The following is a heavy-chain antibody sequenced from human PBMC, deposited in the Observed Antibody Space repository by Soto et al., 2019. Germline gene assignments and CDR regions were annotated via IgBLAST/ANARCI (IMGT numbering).Heavy chain of an antibody. V-gene: IGHV3-7*01. CDR2: IRQDGGAQ. D-gene: IGHD1-26*01. Sequence: EEQLVESGGGLAQPGGSLRLSCVASGFTFTTYWMSWVRQAPGKGLEWVANIRQDGGAQYYVDSVKGRFTISRDNAKNSVYLQMDSLRVEDTAVYYCARVVSGSYYGYYYGMDVWGQGTTVTVSS. J-gene: IGHJ6*02. CDR1: GFTFTTYW. CDR3: ARVVSGSYYGYYYGMDV.